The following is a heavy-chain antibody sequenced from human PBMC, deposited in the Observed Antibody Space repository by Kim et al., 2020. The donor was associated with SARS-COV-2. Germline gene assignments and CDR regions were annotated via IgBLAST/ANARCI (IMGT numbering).Heavy chain of an antibody. V-gene: IGHV3-30*18. CDR1: GFTFSGYG. CDR3: VKEERSTVTTSYYFDY. CDR2: ISYDGSNK. D-gene: IGHD4-17*01. J-gene: IGHJ4*02. Sequence: GGSLRLSCAASGFTFSGYGMHWVRQAPGKGLEWVAVISYDGSNKYSVDSVKGRFTISRDNSNNTLYLQMNSLRAEDTAVYYCVKEERSTVTTSYYFDYWGQGTLVTVFS.